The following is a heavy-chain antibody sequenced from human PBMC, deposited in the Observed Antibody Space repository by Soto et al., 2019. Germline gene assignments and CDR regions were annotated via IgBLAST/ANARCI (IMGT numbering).Heavy chain of an antibody. CDR2: ISGSGGST. V-gene: IGHV3-23*01. D-gene: IGHD3-22*01. J-gene: IGHJ4*02. CDR3: AKDGLTYYYDSSGYYYWLY. Sequence: PGGSLRLSCAASGFTFSSYAMSWVRQAPGKGLEWVSAISGSGGSTYYAESVKGRFTISRDNSKNTLYLQMNSLRAEDTAVYYCAKDGLTYYYDSSGYYYWLYWGQGTLVTVSS. CDR1: GFTFSSYA.